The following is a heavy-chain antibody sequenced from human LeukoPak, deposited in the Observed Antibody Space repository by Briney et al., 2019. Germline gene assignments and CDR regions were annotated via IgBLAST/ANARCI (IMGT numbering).Heavy chain of an antibody. Sequence: GGSLRLSCAASGFSFSNYGMNWVRQAPGKGLEWVSAISRSGDSTYYAASVKGRFTISRDNSENTLFLQMNSLRADDTAVYYCARDDALGDNALDIWGQGTMVTVSS. V-gene: IGHV3-23*01. CDR1: GFSFSNYG. D-gene: IGHD3-16*01. CDR2: ISRSGDST. CDR3: ARDDALGDNALDI. J-gene: IGHJ3*02.